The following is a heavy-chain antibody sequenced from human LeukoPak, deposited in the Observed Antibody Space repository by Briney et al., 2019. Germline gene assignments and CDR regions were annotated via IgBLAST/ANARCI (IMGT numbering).Heavy chain of an antibody. CDR1: GFTFSSYW. V-gene: IGHV3-7*01. CDR2: IKSDGSEK. J-gene: IGHJ4*02. CDR3: ARDFNSWSGLWGVLD. Sequence: PGGSLRLSCAASGFTFSSYWMSWVRQAPGKGLEWVANIKSDGSEKYYVDSVKGRFTISRDNAKNLLSLQMDNLRAEDTAMYYCARDFNSWSGLWGVLDWGQGTLVIVSS. D-gene: IGHD3-16*01.